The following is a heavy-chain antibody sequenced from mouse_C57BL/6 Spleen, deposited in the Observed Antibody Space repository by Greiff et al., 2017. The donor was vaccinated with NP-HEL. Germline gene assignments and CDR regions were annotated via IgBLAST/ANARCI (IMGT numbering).Heavy chain of an antibody. CDR2: IDPSDSYT. CDR1: GYTFTSYW. J-gene: IGHJ4*01. D-gene: IGHD2-2*01. V-gene: IGHV1-69*01. CDR3: ARRGYHISYAMDY. Sequence: QVQLQQPGAELVMPGASVKLSCKASGYTFTSYWMHWVKQRPGQGLEWIGEIDPSDSYTNYNQKFKGKSTLTVDKSSSTAYMQLSSLTSEDSAVYYCARRGYHISYAMDYWGQGTSVTVSS.